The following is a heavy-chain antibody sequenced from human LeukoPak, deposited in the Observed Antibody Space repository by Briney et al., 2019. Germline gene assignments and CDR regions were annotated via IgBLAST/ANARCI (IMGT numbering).Heavy chain of an antibody. CDR3: ARDPPDY. CDR2: ILNSGTPT. Sequence: PGGSLRLSCAASGFTFSSYEMNWVRQAPGKGLEWVSYILNSGTPTYYADSVKGRFTISRDNAKNSLYLQMNSLRAEDTGVYYCARDPPDYWGQGILVTVSS. CDR1: GFTFSSYE. V-gene: IGHV3-48*03. J-gene: IGHJ4*02.